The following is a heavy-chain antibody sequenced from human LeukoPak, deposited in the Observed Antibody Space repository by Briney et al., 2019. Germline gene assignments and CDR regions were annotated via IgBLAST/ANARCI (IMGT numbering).Heavy chain of an antibody. V-gene: IGHV4-59*01. Sequence: SETLSLTCTVSGGSISSYYWSWIRQPPGKGLEWIGYIYYSGSTNYNPSLKSRVTISVDASKNQFSLKLSSVTAADTAVYYCARSIAAAGTNWFDPWGQGTLVTVSS. J-gene: IGHJ5*02. D-gene: IGHD6-13*01. CDR3: ARSIAAAGTNWFDP. CDR2: IYYSGST. CDR1: GGSISSYY.